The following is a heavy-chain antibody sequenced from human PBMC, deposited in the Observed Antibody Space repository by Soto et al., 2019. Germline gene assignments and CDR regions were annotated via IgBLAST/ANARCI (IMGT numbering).Heavy chain of an antibody. Sequence: SSETLSLTCAVYGGSFSGYYWSWIRQPPGKGLEWIGEINHSGSTNYNPSLKSRVTMSVDTSKNQFSLKLSSVTAADTAVYYCARARALHFDYWGQGTLVTVSS. CDR1: GGSFSGYY. V-gene: IGHV4-34*01. CDR3: ARARALHFDY. J-gene: IGHJ4*02. CDR2: INHSGST.